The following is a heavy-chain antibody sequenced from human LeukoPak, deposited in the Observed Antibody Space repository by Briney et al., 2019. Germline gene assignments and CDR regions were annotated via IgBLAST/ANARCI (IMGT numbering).Heavy chain of an antibody. Sequence: GGSLRLSCAASGFTFSNYGMHWVRQAPGKGLEWVALISFDGSQKYYADSVKGRFTISRDNSKNTVYLQMNSLRAEDTAVYYCARDHVVNQDPPGFWGQGTLVTVSS. CDR3: ARDHVVNQDPPGF. CDR1: GFTFSNYG. D-gene: IGHD1-14*01. V-gene: IGHV3-33*01. J-gene: IGHJ4*02. CDR2: ISFDGSQK.